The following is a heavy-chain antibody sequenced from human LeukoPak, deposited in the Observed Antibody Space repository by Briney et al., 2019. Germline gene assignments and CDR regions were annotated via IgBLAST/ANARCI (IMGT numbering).Heavy chain of an antibody. J-gene: IGHJ4*02. V-gene: IGHV3-30*03. Sequence: GGSLRLSCAASGFTFSSYGMRWVRQAPGKGLEWVAVISYDGSNKYYADSVKGRFTISRDNSKNTLYLQMNSLRAEDTAVYYCASGIAARPGDFDYWGQGTLVTVSS. CDR2: ISYDGSNK. CDR1: GFTFSSYG. CDR3: ASGIAARPGDFDY. D-gene: IGHD6-6*01.